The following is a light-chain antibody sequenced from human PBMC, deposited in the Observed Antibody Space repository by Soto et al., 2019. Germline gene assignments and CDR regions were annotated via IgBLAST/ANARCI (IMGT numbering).Light chain of an antibody. V-gene: IGKV1-39*01. CDR1: QSISSH. CDR3: QKYNGYSWK. CDR2: AAS. Sequence: DIQMTQSPCSLSASVGERVIITFRASQSISSHLNWYQQKPGKAPKLLIFAASSLQSGVPSRFSGSGSGTDFTLTISCLQSEDFAAYYCQKYNGYSWKFGQGTKVDIK. J-gene: IGKJ1*01.